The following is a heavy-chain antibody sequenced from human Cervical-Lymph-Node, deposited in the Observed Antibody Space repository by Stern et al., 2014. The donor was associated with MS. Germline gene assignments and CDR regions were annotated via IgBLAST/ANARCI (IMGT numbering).Heavy chain of an antibody. CDR3: ARGYSSGWYEGSDY. V-gene: IGHV3-11*06. Sequence: VQLVESGGGLVKPGGSLRLSCAASGFSFSDYYMSWIRQAPGKGLEWVTYISGSTSYTKYADSVKGRFTISRDNTKNSLYLQMNSLSAEDTAVYYCARGYSSGWYEGSDYWGQGSLVTVSS. CDR2: ISGSTSYT. D-gene: IGHD6-19*01. CDR1: GFSFSDYY. J-gene: IGHJ4*02.